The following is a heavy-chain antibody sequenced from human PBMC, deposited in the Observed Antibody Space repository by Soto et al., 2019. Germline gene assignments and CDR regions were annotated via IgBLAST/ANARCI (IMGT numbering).Heavy chain of an antibody. CDR1: GYAFTSYG. J-gene: IGHJ5*02. D-gene: IGHD1-26*01. CDR2: VSAYNGNT. Sequence: GSVKGCCKASGYAFTSYGISLVRQAPGQGLEWMGWVSAYNGNTNYAQKLQGRVTMTTDTSTSTAYMELRSLRSDDTAVYYCARDLWELTNWFDPWGQGTMVTVSS. V-gene: IGHV1-18*01. CDR3: ARDLWELTNWFDP.